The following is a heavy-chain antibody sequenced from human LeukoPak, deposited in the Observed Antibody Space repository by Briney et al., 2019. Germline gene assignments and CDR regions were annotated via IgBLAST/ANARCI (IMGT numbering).Heavy chain of an antibody. Sequence: SDTLSLTCAVSGYSISSSNWWGWIRQPPGKGLEWIGYIYYSGNTHYNPSLKSRVTMSVDTSKNQFSLKLSSVTAADTAVYYCARGNVVPAAILYYYYYMDVWGKGTTVTVSS. CDR2: IYYSGNT. CDR3: ARGNVVPAAILYYYYYMDV. CDR1: GYSISSSNW. V-gene: IGHV4-28*03. D-gene: IGHD2-2*02. J-gene: IGHJ6*03.